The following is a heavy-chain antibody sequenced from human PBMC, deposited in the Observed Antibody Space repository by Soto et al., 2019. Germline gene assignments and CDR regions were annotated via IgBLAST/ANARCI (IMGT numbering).Heavy chain of an antibody. D-gene: IGHD3-22*01. CDR3: ASSYYDSTGFAVGP. Sequence: QMQLQASGPGLVKPSETLSLTCNVSGASVSHGYWSWIRQPPGKGLEWIGFMYFGGSFNYNPSLTRRATISVETSKNQCSMKLTSVTASDTAVYYCASSYYDSTGFAVGPWGQGTLVTVSS. J-gene: IGHJ5*02. CDR1: GASVSHGY. CDR2: MYFGGSF. V-gene: IGHV4-59*02.